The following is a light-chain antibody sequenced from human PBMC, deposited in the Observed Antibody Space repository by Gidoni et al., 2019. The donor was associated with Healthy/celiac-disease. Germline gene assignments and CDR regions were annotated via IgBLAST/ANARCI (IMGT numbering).Light chain of an antibody. Sequence: EIVMTQSPATLSVSPGARSTLFCRASQSVSSNLAWYQQKPGQAPRLLIYGASTRATGIPARFSGSGSGTEFTLTIRSLQSEDFAVYYCQQYNNWPMYTFGQGTKLEIK. CDR1: QSVSSN. CDR2: GAS. CDR3: QQYNNWPMYT. J-gene: IGKJ2*01. V-gene: IGKV3-15*01.